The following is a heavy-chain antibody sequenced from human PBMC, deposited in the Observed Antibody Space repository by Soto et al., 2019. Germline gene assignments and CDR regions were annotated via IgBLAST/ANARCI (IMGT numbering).Heavy chain of an antibody. Sequence: QVQLVQSGAEVKKPGASVKISCKTSGYTFAMHYIHWVRQVPGQGLEWMGMINPSDGITSYVQKFHCRVTMTRDTSATTVFLNMSRLTSHATAVFYCAREDGGGGRRHDFWGQRPLVTVSS. CDR1: GYTFAMHY. CDR3: AREDGGGGRRHDF. CDR2: INPSDGIT. D-gene: IGHD2-15*01. V-gene: IGHV1-46*01. J-gene: IGHJ4*02.